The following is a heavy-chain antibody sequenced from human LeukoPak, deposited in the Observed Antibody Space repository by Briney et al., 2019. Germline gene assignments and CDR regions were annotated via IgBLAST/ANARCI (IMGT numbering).Heavy chain of an antibody. CDR2: ITGSGGGT. D-gene: IGHD6-6*01. J-gene: IGHJ4*02. Sequence: GGSLRLSCAASGFTFSSYAMSWVRQAPGKGLEWVSGITGSGGGTYYADSVKGRFTISRDSSSSTLFLQMKRLRAEDTATYYCAKEVAAGRKGIDYWGQGILVTVSS. V-gene: IGHV3-23*01. CDR3: AKEVAAGRKGIDY. CDR1: GFTFSSYA.